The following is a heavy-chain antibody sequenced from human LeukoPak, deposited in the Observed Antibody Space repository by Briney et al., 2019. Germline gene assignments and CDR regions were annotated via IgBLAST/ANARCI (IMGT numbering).Heavy chain of an antibody. Sequence: NSSDTLSLTCGVSNYSISSGHYWGWIRQPPGKGLEWIVRIYPSGSTYYNPSLKSRVTISVDTSKNQFSLKLSSVTAADAAVYYCAREPRCTGGICSTVAFDIWGQGTVVTVSS. D-gene: IGHD2-8*02. V-gene: IGHV4-38-2*02. J-gene: IGHJ3*02. CDR1: NYSISSGHY. CDR3: AREPRCTGGICSTVAFDI. CDR2: IYPSGST.